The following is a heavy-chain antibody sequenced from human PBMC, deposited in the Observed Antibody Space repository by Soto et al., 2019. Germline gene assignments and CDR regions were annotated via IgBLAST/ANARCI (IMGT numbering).Heavy chain of an antibody. J-gene: IGHJ6*02. CDR3: GRSRNLDV. V-gene: IGHV4-34*01. CDR2: ASHTGGT. Sequence: QLQVQQWGAGLLKFSETLSLTCAVNGGSFSGWHWNWIRQPPGKGLEWIGEASHTGGTNYNPSLERRVTISVERSRNQSSLKLTSVSAAGTAVYYCGRSRNLDVWGPGTTGIVSS. CDR1: GGSFSGWH.